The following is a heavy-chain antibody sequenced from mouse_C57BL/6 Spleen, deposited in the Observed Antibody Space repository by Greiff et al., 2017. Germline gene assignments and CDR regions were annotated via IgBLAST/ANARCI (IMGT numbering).Heavy chain of an antibody. CDR2: IYPGSGST. CDR1: GYTFTSYW. CDR3: ASYYGSSYVDYAMDY. D-gene: IGHD1-1*01. J-gene: IGHJ4*01. V-gene: IGHV1-55*01. Sequence: VQLQQPGAELVKPGASVKMSCKASGYTFTSYWITWVKQRPGQGLEWIGDIYPGSGSTNYNAKFKSKATLTGDTSSSTAYMQLSSLTSEDSAVYYCASYYGSSYVDYAMDYWGQGTSVTVSS.